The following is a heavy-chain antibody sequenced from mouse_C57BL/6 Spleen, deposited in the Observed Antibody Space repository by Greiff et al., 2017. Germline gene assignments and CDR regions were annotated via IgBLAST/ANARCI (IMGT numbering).Heavy chain of an antibody. D-gene: IGHD3-2*02. J-gene: IGHJ2*01. CDR3: ARAAAQALPFDY. Sequence: QVQLQQSGAELVRPGASVKLSCKASGYTFTDYYINWVKQRPGQGLEWIARIYPGSGNTYYNEKFKGKATLTAEKSSSTAYMQLSSLTSEDSAVYFCARAAAQALPFDYWGQGTTLTVSS. V-gene: IGHV1-76*01. CDR1: GYTFTDYY. CDR2: IYPGSGNT.